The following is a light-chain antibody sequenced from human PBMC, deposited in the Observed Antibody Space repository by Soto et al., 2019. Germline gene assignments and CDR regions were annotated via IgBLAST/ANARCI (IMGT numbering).Light chain of an antibody. CDR3: QQRSNWPPT. V-gene: IGKV3-11*01. J-gene: IGKJ1*01. CDR2: DAS. CDR1: QSVSSH. Sequence: EIVLTQSPATLSLSPGERATLSCRASQSVSSHLAWYQQKPGQAPRLLIYDASNRSPGIPARFSGSGSGTDFTLTISSLEPEDFVVYYCQQRSNWPPTFGQGTKVDIK.